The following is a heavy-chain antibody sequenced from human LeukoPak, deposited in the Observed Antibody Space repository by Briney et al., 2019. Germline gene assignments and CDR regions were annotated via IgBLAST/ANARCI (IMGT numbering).Heavy chain of an antibody. V-gene: IGHV3-48*03. J-gene: IGHJ4*02. Sequence: GGSLRLSCAASGFTFSSYEMNWVRQAPGKGLEWLSYISSSGNTLSYADSVKGRFTISRDNAKNSLFLQMNSLRAEDTAIYYCARAGVHGSGWYELDYWGQGTLVTVSS. CDR2: ISSSGNTL. CDR3: ARAGVHGSGWYELDY. CDR1: GFTFSSYE. D-gene: IGHD6-19*01.